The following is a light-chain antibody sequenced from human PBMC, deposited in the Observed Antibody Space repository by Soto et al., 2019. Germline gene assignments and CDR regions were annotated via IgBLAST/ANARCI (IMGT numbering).Light chain of an antibody. V-gene: IGKV4-1*01. J-gene: IGKJ4*01. CDR2: WAS. CDR3: QQHHTAPLT. Sequence: DIVMTQSPDSLAVSLGERATINYKSSQSVLSSVNHKNYLSWYQQKPGQPPKLLFSWASARESGVPDRFSGSGSGTDFTLTISSLQAEDVAVYYCQQHHTAPLTFGGGTKVDIK. CDR1: QSVLSSVNHKNY.